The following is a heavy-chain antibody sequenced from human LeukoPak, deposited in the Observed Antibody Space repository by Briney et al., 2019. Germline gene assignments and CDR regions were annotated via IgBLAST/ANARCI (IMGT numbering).Heavy chain of an antibody. Sequence: SETLSLTCAVYGGSFSGYYWSWIRQPPGKGLEWIGEINHSGSTNYNPSLKSRVTISVDTSKNQFSLKLSSVTAADTAVYYCARYYYDSSGYPSPFDYWGQGTLVTVSS. CDR3: ARYYYDSSGYPSPFDY. J-gene: IGHJ4*02. CDR2: INHSGST. V-gene: IGHV4-34*01. CDR1: GGSFSGYY. D-gene: IGHD3-22*01.